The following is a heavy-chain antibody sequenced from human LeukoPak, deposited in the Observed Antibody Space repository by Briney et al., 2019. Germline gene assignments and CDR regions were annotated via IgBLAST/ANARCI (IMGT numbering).Heavy chain of an antibody. D-gene: IGHD5-12*01. CDR3: AKDLHSGYGLFDY. CDR2: ISGSGGST. V-gene: IGHV3-23*01. J-gene: IGHJ4*02. Sequence: PGGSLRLSCVASRFTFSSYAMSWVRQAPGKGLEWVSAISGSGGSTYYADSVKGRFTISRDNSKNTLYLQMNSLRAEDTAVYYCAKDLHSGYGLFDYWGQGTLVTVSS. CDR1: RFTFSSYA.